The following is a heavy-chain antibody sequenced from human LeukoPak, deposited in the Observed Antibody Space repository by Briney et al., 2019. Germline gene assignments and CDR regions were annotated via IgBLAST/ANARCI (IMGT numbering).Heavy chain of an antibody. CDR3: AKDSSGYYYGPLDS. J-gene: IGHJ5*01. D-gene: IGHD3-22*01. CDR1: GFTFSSYA. CDR2: ISGSGGST. Sequence: GASLRLSCAASGFTFSSYAMSWVRQAPGKGLEWVSSISGSGGSTYHADSVKGRFTISRDNSKNTLYLQMNNLRAEDTAVYYCAKDSSGYYYGPLDSWGHGILVTVSS. V-gene: IGHV3-23*01.